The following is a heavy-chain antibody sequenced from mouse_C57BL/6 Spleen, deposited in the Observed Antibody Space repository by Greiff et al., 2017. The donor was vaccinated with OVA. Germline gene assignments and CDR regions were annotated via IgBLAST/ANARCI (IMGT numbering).Heavy chain of an antibody. CDR3: ARPSNWDGAWFAY. CDR2: IWTGGGT. D-gene: IGHD4-1*02. J-gene: IGHJ3*01. V-gene: IGHV2-9-1*01. Sequence: QVQRVESGPGLVAPSQSLSITCTVSGFSLTSYAISWVRQPPGKGLEWLGVIWTGGGTNYNSALKSRLSISKDNSKSQVFLKMNSLPTDDTARYYCARPSNWDGAWFAYWGQGTLVTVSA. CDR1: GFSLTSYA.